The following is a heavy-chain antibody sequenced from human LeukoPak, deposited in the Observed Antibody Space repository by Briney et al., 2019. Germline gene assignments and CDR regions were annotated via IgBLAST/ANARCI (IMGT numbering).Heavy chain of an antibody. D-gene: IGHD3-9*01. CDR3: ARDVLTGYSPYYYYGVDV. V-gene: IGHV3-11*06. CDR1: GFTFSDYY. Sequence: GGSLRLSCAASGFTFSDYYMSWIRQAPGKGLEWVSYISSSSSYTNYADSVKGRFTISRDNAKNSLYLQMNSLRAEDTALYYCARDVLTGYSPYYYYGVDVWGQGTTVTVSS. CDR2: ISSSSSYT. J-gene: IGHJ6*02.